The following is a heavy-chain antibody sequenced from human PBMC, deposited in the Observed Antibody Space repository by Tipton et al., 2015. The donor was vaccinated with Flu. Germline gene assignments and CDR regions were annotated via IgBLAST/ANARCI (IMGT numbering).Heavy chain of an antibody. J-gene: IGHJ4*02. Sequence: QLVQSGAEVKKHGESLKISCKGSGYSFTSYWIGWVRQMPGKGLEWMGIIYPGDSDTRYSPSFQGQVTISADRSITTAYLQWSSLKASDSAMYYCARTCSNWYADFDNWGQGTLVTVSS. V-gene: IGHV5-51*01. CDR1: GYSFTSYW. D-gene: IGHD6-13*01. CDR3: ARTCSNWYADFDN. CDR2: IYPGDSDT.